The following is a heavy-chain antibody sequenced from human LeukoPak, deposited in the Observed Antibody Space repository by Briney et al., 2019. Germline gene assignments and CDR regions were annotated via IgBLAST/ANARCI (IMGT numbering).Heavy chain of an antibody. J-gene: IGHJ5*02. CDR2: ISYDGSNI. CDR1: GFSFSSYA. Sequence: GRSLRLSCAASGFSFSSYAMHWVRQAPGKGLEWVAVISYDGSNIYYADSVKDRFTISRDNSKNTLFLQMNSLRPEDTAVYYCARDHDSLTGNNWFDPWGQGTLVTVSS. V-gene: IGHV3-30*04. CDR3: ARDHDSLTGNNWFDP. D-gene: IGHD3-9*01.